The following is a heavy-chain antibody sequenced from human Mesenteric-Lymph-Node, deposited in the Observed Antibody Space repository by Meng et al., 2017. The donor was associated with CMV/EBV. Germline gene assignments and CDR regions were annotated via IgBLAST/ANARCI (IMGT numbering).Heavy chain of an antibody. Sequence: GGSLRLSCAASGFTFSTYTMNWVRQAPGKGLEWVSYISSSSSSYIYYADSLKGRFTISRDNAKNSLYLQMNSLRVEDTAVYHCVSFDDSGRRGMHVWGQGTTVTVSS. CDR1: GFTFSTYT. D-gene: IGHD3-10*01. J-gene: IGHJ6*02. CDR3: VSFDDSGRRGMHV. CDR2: ISSSSSSYI. V-gene: IGHV3-21*04.